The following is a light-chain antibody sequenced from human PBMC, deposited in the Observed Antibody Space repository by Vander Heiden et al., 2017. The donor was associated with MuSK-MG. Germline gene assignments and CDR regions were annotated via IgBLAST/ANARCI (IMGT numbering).Light chain of an antibody. CDR2: KTS. J-gene: IGKJ1*01. CDR1: QSISTW. Sequence: DIQMTQSPSTLSASVGDRVAITCRASQSISTWLAWYQQKPGRAPKLLIYKTSNLQSGVPSRFSGSGSGTEFTLTISSLQPDDFATYYCQHYSSFSRTFGHGTKVEI. V-gene: IGKV1-5*03. CDR3: QHYSSFSRT.